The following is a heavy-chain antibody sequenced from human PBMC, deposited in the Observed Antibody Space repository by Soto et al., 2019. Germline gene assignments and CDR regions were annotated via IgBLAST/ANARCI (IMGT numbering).Heavy chain of an antibody. Sequence: EVQLVESGGGLVQPGGSLRLSCETSGLSFSRYWMSWVRQAPGQGPEWVAIIKEDGTEIYYVDSVRGRFTISRDNAKNSLYLQMNSLTAEDTAVYYCVRYGDDATRTACDILGEGTMVTVSS. CDR3: VRYGDDATRTACDI. CDR1: GLSFSRYW. CDR2: IKEDGTEI. D-gene: IGHD7-27*01. J-gene: IGHJ3*02. V-gene: IGHV3-7*04.